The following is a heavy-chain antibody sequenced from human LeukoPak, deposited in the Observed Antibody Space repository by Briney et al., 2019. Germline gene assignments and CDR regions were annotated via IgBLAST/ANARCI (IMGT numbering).Heavy chain of an antibody. V-gene: IGHV1-24*01. CDR1: GYTLTELS. CDR3: ARGPSITLIRGGQWYYYMDV. D-gene: IGHD3-10*01. Sequence: WASVKVSCKVSGYTLTELSMHWVRQAPGKGLEWMGGFDPEDGETIYAQKFQGRVTMTEDTSTDTAYMELSSLRSEDTAVYYCARGPSITLIRGGQWYYYMDVWGKGTTVTISS. J-gene: IGHJ6*03. CDR2: FDPEDGET.